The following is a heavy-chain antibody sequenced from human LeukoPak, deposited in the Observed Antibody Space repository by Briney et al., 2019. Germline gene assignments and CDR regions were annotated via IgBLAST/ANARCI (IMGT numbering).Heavy chain of an antibody. V-gene: IGHV3-11*01. Sequence: GGSLRLSCAASGFTFTDYYMSWIRQAPGKGLEWVSYITNSGTTIYYADSVKGRFTISRDNAKNSLYLQMNSLRAEDTAVYYCAKIYDMLTFDYWGQGTLVTVSS. CDR3: AKIYDMLTFDY. CDR1: GFTFTDYY. J-gene: IGHJ4*02. D-gene: IGHD3-9*01. CDR2: ITNSGTTI.